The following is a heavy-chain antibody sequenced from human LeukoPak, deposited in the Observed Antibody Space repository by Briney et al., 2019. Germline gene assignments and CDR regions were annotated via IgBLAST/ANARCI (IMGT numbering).Heavy chain of an antibody. CDR1: GYTFTSYG. V-gene: IGHV1-18*01. D-gene: IGHD2-21*01. J-gene: IGHJ3*02. Sequence: ASVKVSCKASGYTFTSYGISWVRQAPGQGLEWMGWICAYNGNTNYAQKLQGRVTMTTDTSTSTAYMELRSLRSDDTAVYYCARRCEQVVIAGAFDISGQGTMVTVSS. CDR2: ICAYNGNT. CDR3: ARRCEQVVIAGAFDI.